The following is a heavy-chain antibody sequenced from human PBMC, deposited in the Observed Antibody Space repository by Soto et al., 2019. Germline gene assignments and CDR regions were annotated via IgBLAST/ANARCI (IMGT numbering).Heavy chain of an antibody. CDR1: GFTFSSYS. Sequence: GGSLRLSCAASGFTFSSYSMNWVRQAPGKGLEWVSYISSSSSTIYYADSVKGRFTISRDNAKNSLYLQMNSLRAEDTAVYYCARDPRPIAVAGRDDYWGQGTLVTVSS. V-gene: IGHV3-48*01. CDR2: ISSSSSTI. D-gene: IGHD6-19*01. J-gene: IGHJ4*02. CDR3: ARDPRPIAVAGRDDY.